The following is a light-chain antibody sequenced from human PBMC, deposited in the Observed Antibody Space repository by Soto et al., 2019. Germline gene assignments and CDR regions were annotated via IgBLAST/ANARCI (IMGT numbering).Light chain of an antibody. CDR2: EAS. CDR1: QGIRRY. Sequence: DIQMTQSPSSLSASVGDRVTITCRASQGIRRYLSWYQQKPGKAPKLLIYEASNLESGVPSRFRGGGSGTESTLTSSRLQPEDVATYYRQNFDSAPQTFGQGTKVDI. CDR3: QNFDSAPQT. J-gene: IGKJ1*01. V-gene: IGKV1-27*01.